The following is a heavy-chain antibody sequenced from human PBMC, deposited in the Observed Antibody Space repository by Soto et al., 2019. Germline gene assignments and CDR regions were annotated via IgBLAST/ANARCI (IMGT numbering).Heavy chain of an antibody. CDR2: IYYSGST. J-gene: IGHJ6*02. Sequence: PSDTLALTCTASGDSMRSYYWTWIRKPPGKGLELIGYIYYSGSTRYNPSLKSRVTISVDMSKNQFSLKLSSVIAADTAVYYCARAYGGFDNGLDVWGQGTAVTVSS. CDR1: GDSMRSYY. CDR3: ARAYGGFDNGLDV. V-gene: IGHV4-59*07. D-gene: IGHD5-12*01.